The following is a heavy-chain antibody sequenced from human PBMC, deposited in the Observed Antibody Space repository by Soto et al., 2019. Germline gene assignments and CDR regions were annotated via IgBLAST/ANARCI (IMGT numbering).Heavy chain of an antibody. J-gene: IGHJ3*02. CDR1: GGSISSGGYY. V-gene: IGHV4-31*03. Sequence: QVQLQESGPGLVKPSQTLSLTCTVSGGSISSGGYYWSWIRQHPGKGLEWIGYIYYSGSTYYNPSLKCRVTISVDTSKHHFSLKLRSVTAADTAVYSCARDLQENSFDIWGQGTMVTVSS. CDR3: ARDLQENSFDI. D-gene: IGHD1-1*01. CDR2: IYYSGST.